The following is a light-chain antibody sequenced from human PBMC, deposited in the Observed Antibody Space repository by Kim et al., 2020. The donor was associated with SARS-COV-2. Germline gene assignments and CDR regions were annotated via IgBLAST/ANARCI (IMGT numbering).Light chain of an antibody. CDR3: SSYAGTNNFYV. CDR2: DVN. CDR1: SSDVGCYNY. Sequence: SVTISCTGSSSDVGCYNYVSWHQQHPGKAPKLIIYDVNNRPSGVPNRFAGSKSGNTASLTVSGLQSEDEADYYCSSYAGTNNFYVFGTGTKVTVL. J-gene: IGLJ1*01. V-gene: IGLV2-8*01.